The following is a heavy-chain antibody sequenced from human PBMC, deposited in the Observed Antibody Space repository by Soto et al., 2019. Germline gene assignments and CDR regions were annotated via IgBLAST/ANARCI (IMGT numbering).Heavy chain of an antibody. CDR3: ARIRGYYYGLDV. CDR1: GFTLSTYC. Sequence: GGSLRLSCAASGFTLSTYCMTWVRQAPGKGLEWVSAITGTGGNTYYVESVKGRFTISRDNSKNMLYLQVNSLRAEDTAVYYCARIRGYYYGLDVWGQGTTVKVSS. V-gene: IGHV3-23*01. CDR2: ITGTGGNT. J-gene: IGHJ6*02.